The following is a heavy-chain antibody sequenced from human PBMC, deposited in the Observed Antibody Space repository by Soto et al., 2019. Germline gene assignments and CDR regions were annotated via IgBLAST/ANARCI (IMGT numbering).Heavy chain of an antibody. CDR1: GYTFTSYG. CDR3: ARFGNLVVPAAILDY. J-gene: IGHJ4*02. Sequence: ASVKVSCKASGYTFTSYGISWVRQAPGQGLEWMGWISAYNGNTNYAQKLQGRVTMTTDTSTSTAYMELRSLRSDDTAVYYCARFGNLVVPAAILDYWGQGTLVTVSS. V-gene: IGHV1-18*01. D-gene: IGHD2-2*01. CDR2: ISAYNGNT.